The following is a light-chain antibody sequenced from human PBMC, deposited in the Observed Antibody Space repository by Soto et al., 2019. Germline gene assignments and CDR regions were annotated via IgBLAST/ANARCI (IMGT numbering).Light chain of an antibody. Sequence: QSVLKQPPSVSGAPGQRVTISCTGSSSNIGAGYDVHWYQQLPGTAPKLLIYDNNNRPSGVPDRFSGSKSGTSASLAITGLQAEDEADYYCQSYDISLSGSVFGTGTKVTVL. J-gene: IGLJ1*01. V-gene: IGLV1-40*01. CDR1: SSNIGAGYD. CDR2: DNN. CDR3: QSYDISLSGSV.